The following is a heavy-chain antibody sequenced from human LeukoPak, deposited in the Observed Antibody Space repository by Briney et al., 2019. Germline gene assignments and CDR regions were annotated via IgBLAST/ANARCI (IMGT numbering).Heavy chain of an antibody. CDR1: GGTFSGYA. CDR3: ARDSQQWPDDAFDI. J-gene: IGHJ3*02. Sequence: SVKVSFTASGGTFSGYAISWVRQAPGQGLEWMGGIIPIFGTANYAQKFQGRVTITADKSTSTAYMELRSLRSDDTAVYYCARDSQQWPDDAFDIWGQGTMVTVSS. CDR2: IIPIFGTA. V-gene: IGHV1-69*06. D-gene: IGHD6-19*01.